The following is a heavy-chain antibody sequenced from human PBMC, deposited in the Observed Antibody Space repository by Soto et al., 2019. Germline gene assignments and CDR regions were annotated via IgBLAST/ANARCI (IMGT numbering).Heavy chain of an antibody. CDR3: TNGPLTTGDN. V-gene: IGHV3-23*01. CDR2: ITAGGDRT. D-gene: IGHD3-22*01. CDR1: GFRFSSYA. J-gene: IGHJ4*02. Sequence: EVQLLESGGGLVQPGGSLRLSGAASGFRFSSYAMFWVRQAPGKGLEWVSAITAGGDRTYFADSVKGRFTIPRDNSKNTLYLQLNSLRAEDTAVYFCTNGPLTTGDNWGQGALVTVSS.